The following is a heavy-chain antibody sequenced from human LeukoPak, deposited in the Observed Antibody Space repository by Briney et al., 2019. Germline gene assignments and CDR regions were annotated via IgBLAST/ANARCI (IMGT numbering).Heavy chain of an antibody. CDR3: ARDQGDY. CDR1: GYTFTDYY. J-gene: IGHJ4*02. Sequence: ASVKVSCKASGYTFTDYYIHWVRQAPGQGLEWMGWINPNSGAPSIARKLQGRVTMTRDTSTSTAYMELSRLTSGDTAVYYCARDQGDYWGQGTLVTVSS. CDR2: INPNSGAP. V-gene: IGHV1-2*02.